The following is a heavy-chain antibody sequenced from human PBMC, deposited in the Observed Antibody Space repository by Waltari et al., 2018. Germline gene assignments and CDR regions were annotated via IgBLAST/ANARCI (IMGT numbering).Heavy chain of an antibody. J-gene: IGHJ4*02. CDR1: GFTFGEYG. Sequence: ELQLVESGGGLVQPGRSLRLSCTTSGFTFGEYGLRWVRQAPRKGLVWISFLRSKNFGGMTDYVASVKGRFTISRDDSESIGYLQMNSLRTEDTAVYYCTRDPHPFCSGVSCPSDYWGQGTLVTVSS. CDR2: LRSKNFGGMT. D-gene: IGHD2-15*01. CDR3: TRDPHPFCSGVSCPSDY. V-gene: IGHV3-49*04.